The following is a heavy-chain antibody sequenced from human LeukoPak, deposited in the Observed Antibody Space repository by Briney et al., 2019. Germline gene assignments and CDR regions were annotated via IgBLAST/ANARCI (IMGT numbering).Heavy chain of an antibody. CDR1: GGSISSYY. D-gene: IGHD3-10*01. CDR3: ARDQRFGAYYYYMDV. J-gene: IGHJ6*03. Sequence: SETLSLTCTVSGGSISSYYCSWIRQPAGKGLEWIGRIYTGGSTHYNPSLKSRVTISVDTSKNQFSLKLSSVTAADTAVYYCARDQRFGAYYYYMDVWGKGTTVTISS. CDR2: IYTGGST. V-gene: IGHV4-4*07.